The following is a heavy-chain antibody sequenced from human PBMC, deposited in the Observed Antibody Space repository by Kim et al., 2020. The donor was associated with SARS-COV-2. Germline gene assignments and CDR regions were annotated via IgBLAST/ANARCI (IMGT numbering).Heavy chain of an antibody. J-gene: IGHJ4*02. D-gene: IGHD2-15*01. CDR2: DK. CDR3: VRDSGWRRDDY. Sequence: DKDYVESVEGHFTISRDNAKNSLYLQMNSLRAEDTAVYYCVRDSGWRRDDYWGQGTLVTVSS. V-gene: IGHV3-7*01.